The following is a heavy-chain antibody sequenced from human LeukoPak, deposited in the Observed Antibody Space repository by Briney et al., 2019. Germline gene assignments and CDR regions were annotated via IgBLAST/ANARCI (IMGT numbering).Heavy chain of an antibody. Sequence: EASVKVSCKASGYTFTNYYIHWVRQAPGQGLEWMGWINPNSGATNYAQKFQGSVTMTRDTSITTAYMDLSGLRSDDTAVYYCARGMGADWYEAFDIWGQGTMVTVSS. D-gene: IGHD1-1*01. CDR1: GYTFTNYY. CDR2: INPNSGAT. V-gene: IGHV1-2*02. CDR3: ARGMGADWYEAFDI. J-gene: IGHJ3*02.